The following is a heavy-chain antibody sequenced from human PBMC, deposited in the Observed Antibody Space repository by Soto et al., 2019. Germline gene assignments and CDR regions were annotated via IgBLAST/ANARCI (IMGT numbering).Heavy chain of an antibody. J-gene: IGHJ4*02. CDR3: AKDKWELSYYFDH. D-gene: IGHD1-26*01. V-gene: IGHV3-9*01. Sequence: EVQLVESGGVLVQPGRSLRLSCAASGFTFDDYAMHWVRQAPGKGLEWVSIISWNSGRIGYADSVKDRFTISRDNAKNSLYLQMNSLRAEDTALYYCAKDKWELSYYFDHWGQGTLVTVSS. CDR1: GFTFDDYA. CDR2: ISWNSGRI.